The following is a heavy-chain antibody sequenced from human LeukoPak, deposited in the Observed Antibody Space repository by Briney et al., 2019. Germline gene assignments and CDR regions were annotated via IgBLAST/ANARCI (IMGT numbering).Heavy chain of an antibody. V-gene: IGHV1-2*02. CDR2: INPNSGGT. CDR1: GYTFTGYY. J-gene: IGHJ6*02. CDR3: AGAGVDIAMVFSLGWDYYYYGMDL. Sequence: WASVKVSCKASGYTFTGYYIHWVRQAPGQGLEWMTWINPNSGGTNYAQKFQGRVTMTMDTSISTAYMELSKLRSDDTAVYYCAGAGVDIAMVFSLGWDYYYYGMDLWGQGTTVSVSS. D-gene: IGHD5-18*01.